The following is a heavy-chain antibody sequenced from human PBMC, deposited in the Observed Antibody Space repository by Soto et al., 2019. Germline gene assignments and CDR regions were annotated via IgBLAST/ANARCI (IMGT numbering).Heavy chain of an antibody. CDR3: ARDRTTIFGVVISPAGFDY. V-gene: IGHV1-18*01. CDR1: CYTFSSYG. CDR2: ISAYNGNT. D-gene: IGHD3-3*01. J-gene: IGHJ4*02. Sequence: ASVKVSCKASCYTFSSYGISWGRQAPGQGLLWMGWISAYNGNTNYAQKLQGRVTMTTDTSTSTAYMELRSLRSDDTAVYYCARDRTTIFGVVISPAGFDYWGQGTLVTVSS.